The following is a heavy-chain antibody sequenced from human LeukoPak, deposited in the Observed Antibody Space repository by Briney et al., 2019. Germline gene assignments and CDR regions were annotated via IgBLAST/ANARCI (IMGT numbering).Heavy chain of an antibody. CDR3: ARVGCSTSCYYYYYYMDV. V-gene: IGHV3-48*01. J-gene: IGHJ6*03. D-gene: IGHD2-2*01. Sequence: PGGSLRLSCAASGFTFSSYSMNWVRQAPGKGLEWVSYISSSSTIYYADSVKGRFTISRDNAKNSLYLQMNSLRAEDTAVYYCARVGCSTSCYYYYYYMDVWGKGTTVTVSS. CDR2: ISSSSTI. CDR1: GFTFSSYS.